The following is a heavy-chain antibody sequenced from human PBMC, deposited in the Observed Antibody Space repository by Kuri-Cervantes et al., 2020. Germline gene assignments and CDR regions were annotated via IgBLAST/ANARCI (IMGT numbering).Heavy chain of an antibody. J-gene: IGHJ4*02. V-gene: IGHV3-30*02. CDR2: IRYDGSNE. D-gene: IGHD6-19*01. Sequence: GESLKISCAASGVTFNNYGMHWVRQAPGKGLEWVAFIRYDGSNEYYADSVKGRFTISRDNSKNTLYLQINSLRAEDTAVYYCARMPYSSGWPRGKVVYWGQGTLVTVSS. CDR3: ARMPYSSGWPRGKVVY. CDR1: GVTFNNYG.